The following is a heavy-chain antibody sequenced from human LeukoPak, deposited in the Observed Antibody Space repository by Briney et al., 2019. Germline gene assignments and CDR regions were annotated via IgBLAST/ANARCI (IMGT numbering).Heavy chain of an antibody. Sequence: PSETLSLTCTVSGGSISSYYWSWIRQPPGKGLEWIGYIYYSGSTNYNPSLKSRVTISVDTSKNQFSLELSSVTAADTAVYYCARLFPYYDSSGYYAPPDYWGQGTLVTVSS. J-gene: IGHJ4*02. D-gene: IGHD3-22*01. CDR2: IYYSGST. CDR1: GGSISSYY. V-gene: IGHV4-59*08. CDR3: ARLFPYYDSSGYYAPPDY.